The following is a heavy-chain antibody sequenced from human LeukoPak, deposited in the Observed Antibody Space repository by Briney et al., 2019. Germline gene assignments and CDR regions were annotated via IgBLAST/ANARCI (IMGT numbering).Heavy chain of an antibody. V-gene: IGHV4-4*02. CDR3: ARDYARSSTFRY. Sequence: PSGTLSLTCAVSGGSISSSNWWSWVRQPPGKGLEWIGEIYHSGSTNYNPSLKSRVTISVDKSENQFSLKLSSVTAADTAVYYCARDYARSSTFRYWGQGTLVTVSS. D-gene: IGHD1-26*01. CDR2: IYHSGST. J-gene: IGHJ4*02. CDR1: GGSISSSNW.